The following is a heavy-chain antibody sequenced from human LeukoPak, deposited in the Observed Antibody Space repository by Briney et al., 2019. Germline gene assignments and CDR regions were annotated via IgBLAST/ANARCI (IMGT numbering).Heavy chain of an antibody. CDR1: GYSISSGYY. J-gene: IGHJ3*02. CDR2: IYHSGST. CDR3: ESPYCSSTSCYPAFDI. Sequence: SETLSLTCTVSGYSISSGYYWGWIRQPPGKGLEWIGSIYHSGSTYYNPSLKSRVTISVDTSKNQFSLKLSSVTAADTAVYYCESPYCSSTSCYPAFDIWGQGTMVTVSS. V-gene: IGHV4-38-2*02. D-gene: IGHD2-2*01.